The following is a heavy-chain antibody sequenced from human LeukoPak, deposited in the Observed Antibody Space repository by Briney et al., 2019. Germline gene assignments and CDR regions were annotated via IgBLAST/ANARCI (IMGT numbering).Heavy chain of an antibody. J-gene: IGHJ4*02. V-gene: IGHV4-59*01. CDR2: IYYSGST. D-gene: IGHD5-18*01. Sequence: PSETLSLTCSVSGGSISNYYWGWIRQPPGKRLEWIGYIYYSGSTYYNPSLKSRATISVDTSKNQFSLQLSSVTAADTAVYFCARVPPYNSGYGGFDYWGQGTLVTASS. CDR1: GGSISNYY. CDR3: ARVPPYNSGYGGFDY.